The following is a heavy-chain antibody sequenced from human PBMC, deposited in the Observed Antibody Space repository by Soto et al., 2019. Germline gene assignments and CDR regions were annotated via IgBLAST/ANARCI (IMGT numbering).Heavy chain of an antibody. CDR1: GGSITSHY. CDR2: IHHSGST. D-gene: IGHD3-10*01. CDR3: ARQGFGQLHGLVDV. Sequence: SETQSLTCSVSGGSITSHYCSWFRQPPGKGLEWIGYIHHSGSTSYNPSLKSRVTMSVDTSKNQFSLKVSSVTAADTALYYCARQGFGQLHGLVDVWGPGTTVTVSS. J-gene: IGHJ6*02. V-gene: IGHV4-59*08.